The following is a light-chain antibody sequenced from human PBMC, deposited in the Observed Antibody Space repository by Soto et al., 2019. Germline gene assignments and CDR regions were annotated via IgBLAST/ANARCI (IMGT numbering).Light chain of an antibody. CDR3: QQSYSFPLT. V-gene: IGKV1-39*01. Sequence: DIQMTQSPSSLSASVGDRVTITCRASQSISSYLNWYQQRPGKAPQLLIYAASSLQSGVPSRFSGSGSGTDFTLTISSLQSEDFATYCSQQSYSFPLTFGGGTKVEIK. CDR1: QSISSY. J-gene: IGKJ4*01. CDR2: AAS.